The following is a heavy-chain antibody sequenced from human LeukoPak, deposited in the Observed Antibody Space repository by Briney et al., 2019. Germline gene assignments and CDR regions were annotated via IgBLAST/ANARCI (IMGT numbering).Heavy chain of an antibody. CDR1: GYTFTGYY. D-gene: IGHD1-26*01. J-gene: IGHJ4*02. V-gene: IGHV1-24*01. CDR2: FDPEDGET. CDR3: ATDNEGATVY. Sequence: GASVKVSCKASGYTFTGYYMHWVRQAPGQGLEWMGGFDPEDGETIYAQKFQGRVTMTEDTSTDTAYMELSSLRSEDTAVYYCATDNEGATVYWGQGTLVTVSS.